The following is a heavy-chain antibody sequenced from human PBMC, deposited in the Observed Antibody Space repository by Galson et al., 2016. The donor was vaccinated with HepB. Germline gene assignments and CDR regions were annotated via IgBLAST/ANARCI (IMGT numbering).Heavy chain of an antibody. D-gene: IGHD3-10*01. Sequence: GLEWVSGISGSGGRTYYADSVKGRFTISRDNSKNTVYLQMNSLRVEDTALYYCAKDGYFASGSALYGMDVWGQGTTVTVSS. J-gene: IGHJ6*02. CDR2: ISGSGGRT. CDR3: AKDGYFASGSALYGMDV. V-gene: IGHV3-23*01.